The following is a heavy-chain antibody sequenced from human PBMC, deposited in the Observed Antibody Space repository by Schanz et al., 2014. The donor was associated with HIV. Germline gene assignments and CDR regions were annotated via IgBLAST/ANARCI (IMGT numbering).Heavy chain of an antibody. Sequence: VQLVESGGDLVQPGRSLRLSCAVSGFTFSSYAMHWVRQAPGKGLEWVAFISYDGSSHYSADSVKGRFTISRDISKSTLYLQMNSLRAEDTAVYYCARRSSDGGYYDNWGQGTLVTVSS. V-gene: IGHV3-30-3*01. CDR1: GFTFSSYA. J-gene: IGHJ4*02. D-gene: IGHD2-15*01. CDR3: ARRSSDGGYYDN. CDR2: ISYDGSSH.